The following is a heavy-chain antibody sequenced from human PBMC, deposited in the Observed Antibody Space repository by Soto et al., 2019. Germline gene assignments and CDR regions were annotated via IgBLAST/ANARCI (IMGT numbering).Heavy chain of an antibody. V-gene: IGHV3-33*01. Sequence: GGSLRLSCAASGFTFSSYGMHWVRQAPGKGLEWVAVIWYDGSNKYYADSVKGRFTISRDNSKNTLYLQMNSLRAEDTAVYYCARHSLHDYSFDYWGQGTLVTVSS. CDR1: GFTFSSYG. D-gene: IGHD4-4*01. CDR2: IWYDGSNK. J-gene: IGHJ4*02. CDR3: ARHSLHDYSFDY.